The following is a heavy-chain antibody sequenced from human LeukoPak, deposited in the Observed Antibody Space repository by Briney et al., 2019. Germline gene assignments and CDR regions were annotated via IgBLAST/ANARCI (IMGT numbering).Heavy chain of an antibody. Sequence: SQTLSLTCTVSGGSISSGDYYWSWIRQPPGKGLEWIGYIYYSGSTYYNPSLKSRVTISVDTSKNQFSLKLSSVTAADTAVYYCAGNLVAKSSIDYWGQVTLVTVSS. V-gene: IGHV4-30-4*08. J-gene: IGHJ4*02. D-gene: IGHD5-12*01. CDR3: AGNLVAKSSIDY. CDR1: GGSISSGDYY. CDR2: IYYSGST.